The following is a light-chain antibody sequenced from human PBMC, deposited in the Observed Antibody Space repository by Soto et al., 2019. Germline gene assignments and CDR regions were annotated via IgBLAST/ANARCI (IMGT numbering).Light chain of an antibody. J-gene: IGKJ2*03. CDR3: QHYNSYPYS. Sequence: DIQMTQSPSTLSASVGERVTITCRASQTINEWLAWYQQKIGKAPKVLIYQASTLASAVPSRFSGSGSETTFTLTISIFQPDDSATYYCQHYNSYPYSLGQGTKLEI. CDR1: QTINEW. V-gene: IGKV1-5*03. CDR2: QAS.